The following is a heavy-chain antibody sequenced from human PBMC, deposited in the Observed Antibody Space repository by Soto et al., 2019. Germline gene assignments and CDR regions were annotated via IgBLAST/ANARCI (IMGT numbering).Heavy chain of an antibody. D-gene: IGHD6-13*01. Sequence: QITLKESGPTLVKPTETLTLTCTFSGFSLTTSEVGVGWIRQPPGKALEWLALIFGDDDKYYSPSLKNGLTIIKDTSKNQVVLTMPNMDPVDTATYYCAHRISSSSIRYYFDYWGQGTLVTVSS. CDR1: GFSLTTSEVG. J-gene: IGHJ4*02. V-gene: IGHV2-5*02. CDR2: IFGDDDK. CDR3: AHRISSSSIRYYFDY.